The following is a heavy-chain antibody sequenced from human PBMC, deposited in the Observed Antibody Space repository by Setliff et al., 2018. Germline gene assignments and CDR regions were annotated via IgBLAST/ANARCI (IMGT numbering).Heavy chain of an antibody. V-gene: IGHV4-61*02. CDR2: IYTTWST. J-gene: IGHJ5*02. Sequence: PSETLSLTCTVSGGSVGNSHYYWSWIRQPAGKGLEWIGRIYTTWSTNYNPSLKSRVTISLDTSKSQFFLKLSSVTAADTAVYYCARAHTWSLPNDNSGYPGWFDPWGQGTLVTVSS. CDR3: ARAHTWSLPNDNSGYPGWFDP. CDR1: GGSVGNSHYY. D-gene: IGHD3-22*01.